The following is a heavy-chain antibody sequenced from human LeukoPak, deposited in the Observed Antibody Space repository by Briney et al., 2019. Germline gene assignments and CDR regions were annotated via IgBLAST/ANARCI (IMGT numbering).Heavy chain of an antibody. J-gene: IGHJ4*02. CDR2: IHYSGST. CDR3: ARHSRTYYDFDY. CDR1: GGSISNYY. Sequence: SETLSLTCTVSGGSISNYYWSWIRQPPGKGLEWIEYIHYSGSTNYNPSLKSRLIISVDTSKNQFSLQLSSVTAADTAVYYCARHSRTYYDFDYWGQGTLVTVSS. D-gene: IGHD1-26*01. V-gene: IGHV4-59*08.